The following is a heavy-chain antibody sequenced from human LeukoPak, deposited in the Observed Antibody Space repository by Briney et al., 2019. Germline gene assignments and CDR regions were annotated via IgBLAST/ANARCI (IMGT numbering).Heavy chain of an antibody. CDR2: INGRGGII. Sequence: PGGSLRLSCAASGFTVSNNHMNWVRQAPGKGLEWLSHINGRGGIINYADSVKGRFTISRDNARNSLDLHMSSLGAEDTAVYYCAREGDGSRYYFDYWGQGILVTVSS. J-gene: IGHJ4*02. D-gene: IGHD2-21*01. V-gene: IGHV3-48*04. CDR1: GFTVSNNH. CDR3: AREGDGSRYYFDY.